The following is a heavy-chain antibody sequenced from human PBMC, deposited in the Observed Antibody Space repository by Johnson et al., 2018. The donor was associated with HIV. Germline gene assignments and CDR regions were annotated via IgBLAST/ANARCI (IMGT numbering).Heavy chain of an antibody. CDR3: AGSRQLDTHDAFDI. CDR1: GFTFSSYA. J-gene: IGHJ3*02. CDR2: ISYDGSNK. D-gene: IGHD6-13*01. Sequence: QVQLVESGGGVVQPGRSLRLSCAASGFTFSSYAMHWVRQAPGKGLEWVAVISYDGSNKYYADSVKGRLTISRDNAKNSLYLQMNSLRAEDTALYYCAGSRQLDTHDAFDIWGQGTMVTVSS. V-gene: IGHV3-30-3*01.